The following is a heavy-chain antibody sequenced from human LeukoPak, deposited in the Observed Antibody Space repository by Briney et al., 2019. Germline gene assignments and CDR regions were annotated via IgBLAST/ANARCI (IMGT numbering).Heavy chain of an antibody. CDR1: GGSFSGYY. CDR2: INHSGST. Sequence: PSETLSLTCAVYGGSFSGYYWSWIRQPPGKGLEWIGEINHSGSTNYNPSLKSRVTISVDTSKNQFSLKLSSVTAADTAVYYCARAGTGETWKVLDYWGQGTLVTVSS. J-gene: IGHJ4*02. V-gene: IGHV4-34*01. CDR3: ARAGTGETWKVLDY. D-gene: IGHD7-27*01.